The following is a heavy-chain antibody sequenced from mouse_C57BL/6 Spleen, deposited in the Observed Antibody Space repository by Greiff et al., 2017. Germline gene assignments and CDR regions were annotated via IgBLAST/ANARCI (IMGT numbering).Heavy chain of an antibody. CDR2: ISYDGSN. CDR3: ARGDGSSLFAY. CDR1: GYSITSGYY. Sequence: EVKLMESGPGLVKPSQSLSLTCSVTGYSITSGYYWNWIRQFPGNKLEWMGYISYDGSNNYNPSLKNRISITRDTSKNQFFLKLNSVTTEDTATYYCARGDGSSLFAYWGQGTLVTVSA. D-gene: IGHD1-1*01. V-gene: IGHV3-6*01. J-gene: IGHJ3*01.